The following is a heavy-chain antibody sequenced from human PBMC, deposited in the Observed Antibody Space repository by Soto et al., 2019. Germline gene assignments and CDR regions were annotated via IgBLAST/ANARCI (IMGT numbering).Heavy chain of an antibody. CDR1: GFTFSSYA. CDR3: AKGNSWSPALVLDI. J-gene: IGHJ3*02. Sequence: GGSLRLSCAASGFTFSSYAMSWVRQAPGKGLEWVSAISGGGAGTYYADSVKGRFSISRDNSENTLYLQMNSLRAEDTAVYYCAKGNSWSPALVLDIWGQGTMVTVSS. V-gene: IGHV3-23*01. CDR2: ISGGGAGT. D-gene: IGHD1-7*01.